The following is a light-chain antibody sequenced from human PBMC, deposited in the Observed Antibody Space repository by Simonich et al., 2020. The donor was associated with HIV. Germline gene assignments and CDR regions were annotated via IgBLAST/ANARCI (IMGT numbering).Light chain of an antibody. J-gene: IGLJ2*01. CDR1: SSNIGAGYD. CDR3: QSYDSSLSGSKV. Sequence: QSVLTQPPSVSGAPGQRVTISCTGSSSNIGAGYDVHWYPQLPGTAPNLLLYGNSNRPSGVPDRFSGSKSGTSASLAITGLQDEDEADYYCQSYDSSLSGSKVFGGGTKLTVL. CDR2: GNS. V-gene: IGLV1-40*01.